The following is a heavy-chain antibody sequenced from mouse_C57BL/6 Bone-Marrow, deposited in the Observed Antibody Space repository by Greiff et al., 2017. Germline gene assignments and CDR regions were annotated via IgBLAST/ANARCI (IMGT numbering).Heavy chain of an antibody. CDR3: ARELGPAY. Sequence: EVQLQESGGGLVKPGGSLKLSCAASGFTFSSYAMSWVRQTPEKRLEWVATISDGGSYTYYPDNVKGRFTISRDNAKNNLYLQMSHLKSEDTAMYYCARELGPAYWGQGTLVTVSA. V-gene: IGHV5-4*01. CDR2: ISDGGSYT. J-gene: IGHJ3*01. CDR1: GFTFSSYA. D-gene: IGHD4-1*01.